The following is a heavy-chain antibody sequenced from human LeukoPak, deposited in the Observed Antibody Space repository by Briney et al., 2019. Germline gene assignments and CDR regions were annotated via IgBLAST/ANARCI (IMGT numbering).Heavy chain of an antibody. V-gene: IGHV3-30*18. D-gene: IGHD3-22*01. J-gene: IGHJ4*02. Sequence: GGSLRLSCAASGFTFSSYGIHWVRQAPGKGLEWVAVISYDGSNKYYAGSVKGRFTISRDNSKNTLYLQMNSLRAEDTAVYYCAKSYYYDSSGYYAFDYWGQGTLVTVSS. CDR3: AKSYYYDSSGYYAFDY. CDR1: GFTFSSYG. CDR2: ISYDGSNK.